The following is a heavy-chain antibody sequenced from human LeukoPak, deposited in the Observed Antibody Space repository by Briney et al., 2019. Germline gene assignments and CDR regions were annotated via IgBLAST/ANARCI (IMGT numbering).Heavy chain of an antibody. Sequence: SVKVSCKASGGTFSSYAISWVRQPPGQGLELMGSIIPIFGTANYAQKFQGRVTITADKSTSTAYMELSSLRSEDTAVYYCARADNWNYGGDWFDPWGQGTLVTVSS. D-gene: IGHD1-7*01. CDR1: GGTFSSYA. J-gene: IGHJ5*02. CDR3: ARADNWNYGGDWFDP. V-gene: IGHV1-69*06. CDR2: IIPIFGTA.